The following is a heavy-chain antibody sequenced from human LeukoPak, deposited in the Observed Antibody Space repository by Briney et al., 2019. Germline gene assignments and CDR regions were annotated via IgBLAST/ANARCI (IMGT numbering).Heavy chain of an antibody. J-gene: IGHJ4*02. D-gene: IGHD2-8*02. CDR3: AKPRTTGLGWAQFDY. CDR2: FDGNGPNT. CDR1: GFTFSSFA. Sequence: GGSLRLSCAASGFTFSSFAVTWVRQAPGKGLEWVSGFDGNGPNTYYADSVKGRCTISRDNSRNTLYLEMNSLRPEDTAIYYCAKPRTTGLGWAQFDYWGQGSLVTVSS. V-gene: IGHV3-23*01.